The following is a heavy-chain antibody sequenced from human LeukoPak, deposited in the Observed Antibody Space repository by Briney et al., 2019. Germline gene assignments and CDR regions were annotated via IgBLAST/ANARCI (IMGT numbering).Heavy chain of an antibody. D-gene: IGHD5-24*01. CDR1: GFTFSSYS. CDR3: ARDRWLQSRSFDY. V-gene: IGHV3-21*01. CDR2: ISSSSSYI. J-gene: IGHJ4*02. Sequence: PGGSLRLSCAASGFTFSSYSMNWVRQAPGKGLEGVSSISSSSSYIYYADSVKGRFTISRDNAKNSLYLQMNSLRAEDTAVYYCARDRWLQSRSFDYWGQGTLVTVSS.